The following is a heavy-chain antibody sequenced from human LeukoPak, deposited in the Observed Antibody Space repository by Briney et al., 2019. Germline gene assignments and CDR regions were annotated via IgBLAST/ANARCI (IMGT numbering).Heavy chain of an antibody. D-gene: IGHD3-3*01. V-gene: IGHV3-23*01. CDR3: AKEGGFKTYYDSPFDP. Sequence: GTLSLTCAVSGGSISSSNWWSWVRQPPGKGLEWVSAISGSGGSTYYADSVKGRFTISRDNSKNTLYLQMNSLRAEDTAVYYCAKEGGFKTYYDSPFDPWGQGTLVTVSS. J-gene: IGHJ5*02. CDR2: ISGSGGST. CDR1: GGSISSSN.